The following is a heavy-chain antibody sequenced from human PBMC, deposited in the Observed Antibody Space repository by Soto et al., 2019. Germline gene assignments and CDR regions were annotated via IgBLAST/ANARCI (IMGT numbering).Heavy chain of an antibody. Sequence: QVQLQESGPGLVKPAATLSLTCTVSGGSISSDYWSWIRQPPGKGLEWIGYIYYSWITNYNPSLKSRVTISVPTSKNQFSLKLSSVTAADTAVYYCARYKSHYYYGMDVWGQGTTVTVSS. CDR3: ARYKSHYYYGMDV. D-gene: IGHD1-20*01. V-gene: IGHV4-59*01. J-gene: IGHJ6*02. CDR2: IYYSWIT. CDR1: GGSISSDY.